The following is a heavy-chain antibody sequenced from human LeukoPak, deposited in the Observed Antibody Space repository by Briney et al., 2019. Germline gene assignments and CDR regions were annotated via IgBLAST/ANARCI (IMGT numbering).Heavy chain of an antibody. CDR3: AILRVAVAGTGGGY. J-gene: IGHJ4*02. CDR1: GFTVSSNY. V-gene: IGHV3-66*01. Sequence: GGSPRLSCAASGFTVSSNYMSWVRQAPGKGLEWVSVIYSGGSTYYADSVKGRFTISRDNSKNTLYLQMNSLRAEDTAVYYCAILRVAVAGTGGGYWGQGTLVTVSS. D-gene: IGHD6-19*01. CDR2: IYSGGST.